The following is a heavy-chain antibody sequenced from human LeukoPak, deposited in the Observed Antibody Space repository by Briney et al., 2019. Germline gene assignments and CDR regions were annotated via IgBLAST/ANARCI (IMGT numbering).Heavy chain of an antibody. V-gene: IGHV4-61*02. CDR3: ARDQGYGDPGY. Sequence: SQTLSLTCTVSGGSIRGGSYYRSWIRQPAGKGLEWIGRIYTSGSTNYNPSLKSRVTISVDTSKNQFSLKLSSVTAADTAVYYCARDQGYGDPGYWGQGTLVTVSS. CDR1: GGSIRGGSYY. J-gene: IGHJ4*02. CDR2: IYTSGST. D-gene: IGHD4-17*01.